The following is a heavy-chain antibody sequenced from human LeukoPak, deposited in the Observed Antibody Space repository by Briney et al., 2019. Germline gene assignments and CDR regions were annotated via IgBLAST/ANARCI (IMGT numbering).Heavy chain of an antibody. CDR3: ARQKCTSTSCLTKNAFDI. Sequence: SETLSLTCTVSGSISSYYWSWIRQPPGKGLEWIGYIYNCGSTNYNPSLESRVTISVDTSKNQFSLDLGSVTAADTAVYYCARQKCTSTSCLTKNAFDIWGQGTMVTVSS. CDR1: GSISSYY. CDR2: IYNCGST. J-gene: IGHJ3*02. D-gene: IGHD2-2*01. V-gene: IGHV4-59*08.